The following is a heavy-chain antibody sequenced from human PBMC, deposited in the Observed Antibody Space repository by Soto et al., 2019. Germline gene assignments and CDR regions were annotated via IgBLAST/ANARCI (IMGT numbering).Heavy chain of an antibody. D-gene: IGHD3-22*01. J-gene: IGHJ5*02. CDR2: IIPIFGTA. CDR1: GGTFSSYA. V-gene: IGHV1-69*12. CDR3: ARDWGPSSGYYPYLFDP. Sequence: QVQLVQSGAEVKKPGSSVKVSCKASGGTFSSYAITWVRQAPGQGLEWMGGIIPIFGTANYAQKFQGRVTLSADESTSRSYMVLISLRSEDTAVYYCARDWGPSSGYYPYLFDPWGQGTLVTVSS.